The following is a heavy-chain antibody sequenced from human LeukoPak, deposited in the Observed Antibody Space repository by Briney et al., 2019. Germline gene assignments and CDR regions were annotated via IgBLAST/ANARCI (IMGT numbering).Heavy chain of an antibody. Sequence: ASVKVSCKASGGTFSSYAISWVRQAPGQGLEWMGGIIPIFGTANYAQKFQGRVTITADESASTAYMELSSLRPEDTAVYYCARGVVIIPGNYYGMDVWGQGTTVTVSS. D-gene: IGHD3-3*01. CDR3: ARGVVIIPGNYYGMDV. CDR2: IIPIFGTA. V-gene: IGHV1-69*13. J-gene: IGHJ6*02. CDR1: GGTFSSYA.